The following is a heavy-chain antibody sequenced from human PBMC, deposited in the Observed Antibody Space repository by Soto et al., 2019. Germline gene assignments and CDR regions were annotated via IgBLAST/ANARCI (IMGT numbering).Heavy chain of an antibody. V-gene: IGHV1-69*04. CDR1: GGTFSSYT. CDR3: AIDETTMVRGVIITLDF. Sequence: SVKVSCKASGGTFSSYTISWVRQAPGQGLEWMGRIIPILGIANYAQKIQGRVTITADKSTSTAYMELRSLRSEDTAVYYCAIDETTMVRGVIITLDFWGQGTLVTVSA. D-gene: IGHD3-10*01. J-gene: IGHJ4*02. CDR2: IIPILGIA.